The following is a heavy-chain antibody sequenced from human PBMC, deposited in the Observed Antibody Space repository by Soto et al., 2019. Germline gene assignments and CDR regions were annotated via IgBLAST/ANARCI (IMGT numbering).Heavy chain of an antibody. V-gene: IGHV3-48*02. CDR3: ARDLSH. J-gene: IGHJ4*02. CDR1: GFPFSTYA. Sequence: DVHLVESGGGLVQPGGSLRLSCAVSGFPFSTYAMHWVRQAPGKGLEWISYINSDSTTTFHADSVKGRFTVSRDNAKNSLYLQMSSLRHEDTAVYYCARDLSHWGQGTLVTVSP. CDR2: INSDSTTT.